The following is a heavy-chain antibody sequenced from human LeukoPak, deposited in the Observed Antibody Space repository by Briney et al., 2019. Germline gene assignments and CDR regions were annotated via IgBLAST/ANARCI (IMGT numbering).Heavy chain of an antibody. V-gene: IGHV4-39*07. CDR1: GGSISSSSYY. D-gene: IGHD6-19*01. CDR3: ARDLKMGYSSGRHSWGTGSSNDY. Sequence: SETLSLTCTVSGGSISSSSYYWGWIRQPPGKGLEWIGSIYYSGSTYYNPSLKSRVTISVDTSKNQFSLKLSSVTAADTAVYYCARDLKMGYSSGRHSWGTGSSNDYWGQGTLVTVSS. CDR2: IYYSGST. J-gene: IGHJ4*02.